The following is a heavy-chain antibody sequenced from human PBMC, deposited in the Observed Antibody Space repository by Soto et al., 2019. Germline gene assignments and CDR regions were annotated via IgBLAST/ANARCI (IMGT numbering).Heavy chain of an antibody. J-gene: IGHJ6*02. CDR1: GYTFTSYA. V-gene: IGHV1-3*01. Sequence: QVQLVQSGAEVKKPGASVKVSYKASGYTFTSYAMHWVRQAPGQRLEWMGWINAGNGNTKYSQKFQGRVTITRDTSASTAYMELSSLRSEDTAVYYCARGSDSSGFSRYYYGMDVWGQGTTVTVSS. D-gene: IGHD6-19*01. CDR3: ARGSDSSGFSRYYYGMDV. CDR2: INAGNGNT.